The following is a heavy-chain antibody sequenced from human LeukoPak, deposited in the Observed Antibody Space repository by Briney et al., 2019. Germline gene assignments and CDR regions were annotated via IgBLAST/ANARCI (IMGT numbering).Heavy chain of an antibody. CDR2: INHSGST. Sequence: SETLSLTCAVYGGSFSGYYWSWIRQPPGKGLEWIGEINHSGSTNYNPSLKSRVTISVDTSKNQFSLKLSSVTAADTAVYYCARGLFRSRVRGVTWFDPWGQGTLVTVSS. J-gene: IGHJ5*02. D-gene: IGHD3-10*01. CDR3: ARGLFRSRVRGVTWFDP. V-gene: IGHV4-34*01. CDR1: GGSFSGYY.